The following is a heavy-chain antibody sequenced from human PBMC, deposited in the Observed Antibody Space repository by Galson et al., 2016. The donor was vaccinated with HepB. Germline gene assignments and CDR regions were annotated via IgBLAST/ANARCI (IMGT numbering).Heavy chain of an antibody. Sequence: SLRLSCAASGFTFSSYAMSWVRQAPGKGLEWVSTISDHGGTTHYADSVKGRFTISRDNSKTTLFLQMSSLRADDTAVYYCARGASPGFIDYWGQGTLVSVSS. V-gene: IGHV3-23*01. CDR1: GFTFSSYA. J-gene: IGHJ4*02. D-gene: IGHD3-16*01. CDR2: ISDHGGTT. CDR3: ARGASPGFIDY.